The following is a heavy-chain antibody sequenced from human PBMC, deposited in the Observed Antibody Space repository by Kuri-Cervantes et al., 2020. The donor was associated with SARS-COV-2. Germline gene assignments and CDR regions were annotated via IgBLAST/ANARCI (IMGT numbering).Heavy chain of an antibody. J-gene: IGHJ5*02. V-gene: IGHV4-39*01. Sequence: SETLSLTCTVSGGSIISSDYYWAWVRQSPGKGLEWIGTIYYSGVTYYSPSLKSRVTISVDTSKNQFSLNLRSVTVADTGVYYCATHPKELRIVVVNWFAPWGPGTLVTISS. CDR1: GGSIISSDYY. CDR2: IYYSGVT. D-gene: IGHD3-22*01. CDR3: ATHPKELRIVVVNWFAP.